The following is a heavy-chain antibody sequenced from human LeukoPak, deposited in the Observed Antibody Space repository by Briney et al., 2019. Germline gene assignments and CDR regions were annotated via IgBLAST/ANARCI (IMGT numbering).Heavy chain of an antibody. CDR2: ISSSGSTI. D-gene: IGHD3-10*02. V-gene: IGHV3-48*04. Sequence: PGGSLRLSCAASGFIFSTYNMNWVRQAPGKGLEWVSYISSSGSTIYYAGSVKGRFTISRDNAKNSLYLQMNSLRAEDTAVYYCAELGITMIGGVWGKGTTVTISS. CDR1: GFIFSTYN. J-gene: IGHJ6*04. CDR3: AELGITMIGGV.